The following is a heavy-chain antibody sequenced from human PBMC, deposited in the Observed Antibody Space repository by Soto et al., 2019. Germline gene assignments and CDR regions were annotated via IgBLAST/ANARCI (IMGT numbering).Heavy chain of an antibody. J-gene: IGHJ6*02. D-gene: IGHD4-4*01. Sequence: GGSLRLSCAASGFTFSSYAMHWVRQAPGKGLEWVAVISYDGSNKYYADSVKGRFTISRDNSKNTLYLQMNSLRAEDTAVYYCARAAHDYSIPSPGLYYYYGMDVWGQGTTVTVSS. CDR3: ARAAHDYSIPSPGLYYYYGMDV. CDR2: ISYDGSNK. CDR1: GFTFSSYA. V-gene: IGHV3-30-3*01.